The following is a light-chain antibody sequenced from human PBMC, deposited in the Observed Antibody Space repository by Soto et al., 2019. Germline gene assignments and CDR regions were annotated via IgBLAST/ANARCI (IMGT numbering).Light chain of an antibody. CDR1: SSDVGAYNY. Sequence: QSALTQPASVSGSPGQSITISCTGTSSDVGAYNYVSWYQQHPGKVPKLMIYDVSDRPSGVSNRFSGSKSGNTASLTISGLQAEDEAAYYCSSFTRSNSYVFGTGTKVTVL. CDR3: SSFTRSNSYV. CDR2: DVS. J-gene: IGLJ1*01. V-gene: IGLV2-14*03.